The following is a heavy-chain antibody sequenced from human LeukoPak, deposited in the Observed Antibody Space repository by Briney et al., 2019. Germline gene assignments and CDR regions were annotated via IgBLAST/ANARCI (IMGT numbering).Heavy chain of an antibody. CDR3: ARSSGSYSPVAY. D-gene: IGHD1-26*01. CDR2: IIPILGIA. CDR1: GGTFSSYT. J-gene: IGHJ4*02. Sequence: SVKVPCKASGGTFSSYTISWVRQAPGQGLEWMGRIIPILGIANYAQKFQGRVTITADKSTSTAYMELSSLRPEDTAVYYCARSSGSYSPVAYWGQGTLVTVSS. V-gene: IGHV1-69*02.